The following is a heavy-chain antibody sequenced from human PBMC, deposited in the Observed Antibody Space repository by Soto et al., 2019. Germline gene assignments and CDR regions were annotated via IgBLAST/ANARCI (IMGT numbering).Heavy chain of an antibody. D-gene: IGHD3-3*01. CDR3: ASATYVDFWGGSPAFDI. CDR1: GGSFSGYY. Sequence: SETLSLTSAVYGGSFSGYYWSWIRQPPGKGLEWIGEINHSGSTNYNPSLKSRVTISVDTSKNQFSLKLSSVTAADTAVYYCASATYVDFWGGSPAFDIWGQGTMVTVSS. J-gene: IGHJ3*02. V-gene: IGHV4-34*01. CDR2: INHSGST.